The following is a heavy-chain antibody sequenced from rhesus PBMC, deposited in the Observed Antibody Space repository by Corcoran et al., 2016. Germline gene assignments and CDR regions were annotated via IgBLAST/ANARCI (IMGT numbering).Heavy chain of an antibody. CDR1: GGSISSSNW. CDR3: ARDLAGNTVTIDY. V-gene: IGHV4-57*01. D-gene: IGHD4-23*01. J-gene: IGHJ4*01. CDR2: NSGRGGST. Sequence: QLQLQESGPGLVKPSETLSLTCAVSGGSISSSNWWSWIRQPPGKGLEWIGRNSGRGGSTSYHPSLKSRVTSSTDTSKNQFSLKLSSVTAADTAVYYCARDLAGNTVTIDYWGQGVLVTVSS.